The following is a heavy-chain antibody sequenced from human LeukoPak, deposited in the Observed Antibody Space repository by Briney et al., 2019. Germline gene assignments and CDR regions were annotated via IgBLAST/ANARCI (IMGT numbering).Heavy chain of an antibody. D-gene: IGHD3-22*01. V-gene: IGHV4-59*10. CDR2: IYTSGST. CDR1: GGSFSGYY. CDR3: ARGYFDSSGYYYFDY. Sequence: PSETLSLTCAVYGGSFSGYYWSWIRQPAGKGLEWIGRIYTSGSTNYNPSLKSRVTMSVDTSKNQFSLKLSSVTAADTAVYYCARGYFDSSGYYYFDYWGQGTLVTVSS. J-gene: IGHJ4*02.